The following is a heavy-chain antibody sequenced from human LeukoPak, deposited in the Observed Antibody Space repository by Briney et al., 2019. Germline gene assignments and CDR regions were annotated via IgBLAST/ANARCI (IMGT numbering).Heavy chain of an antibody. Sequence: ASVKVSCKASGYTFTGYYMHWVRQAPGQGLEWMGWINPNSGGTNYAQKFQGRVTMTRDTSSSTAYMELSRLRADDTAVYYCARELMVYAITIIGYWGQGTLVTVSS. D-gene: IGHD2-8*01. CDR3: ARELMVYAITIIGY. CDR1: GYTFTGYY. J-gene: IGHJ4*02. CDR2: INPNSGGT. V-gene: IGHV1-2*02.